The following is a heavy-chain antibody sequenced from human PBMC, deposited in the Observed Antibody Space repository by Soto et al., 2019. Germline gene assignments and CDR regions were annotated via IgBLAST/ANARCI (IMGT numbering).Heavy chain of an antibody. D-gene: IGHD2-15*01. J-gene: IGHJ4*02. CDR2: ISYSGST. Sequence: SETLYLTCTVSGGSISSGNYYSSWIRQPPGKGLEWIGFISYSGSTYYSTSLKSRVTISVDTSKSKFSMNLSFVTAADTAVYYCATMGTPATGLYFFDYWGQGSLVTSPQ. V-gene: IGHV4-30-4*01. CDR3: ATMGTPATGLYFFDY. CDR1: GGSISSGNYY.